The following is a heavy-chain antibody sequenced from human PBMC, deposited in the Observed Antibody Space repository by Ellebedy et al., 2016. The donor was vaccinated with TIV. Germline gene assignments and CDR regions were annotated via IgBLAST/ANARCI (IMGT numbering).Heavy chain of an antibody. CDR2: IADHGTVQ. Sequence: GESLKISCAASGFTFSSHGMHSVRPVPGKGPEWVEVIADHGTVQYYSDSVKGRFTISRDNSKNALWLQMNSLRFEDTAVYFCAKEGAFGNWYFDLWGRGTLVTVSS. J-gene: IGHJ2*01. D-gene: IGHD1-14*01. V-gene: IGHV3-30*18. CDR1: GFTFSSHG. CDR3: AKEGAFGNWYFDL.